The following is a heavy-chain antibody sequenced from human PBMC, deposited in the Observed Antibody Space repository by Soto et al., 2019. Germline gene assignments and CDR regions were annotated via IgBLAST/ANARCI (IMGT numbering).Heavy chain of an antibody. Sequence: PSETLSLTCTVSGGSISSSSYYWGWIRQPPGKGLEWIGSIYYSGSTYYNPSLKSRVTISVDTSKNQFSLKLSSVTAADTAVYYCATKMAGELGSSYYYYGMDVWGQGTTVTVSS. CDR3: ATKMAGELGSSYYYYGMDV. J-gene: IGHJ6*02. V-gene: IGHV4-39*01. CDR2: IYYSGST. D-gene: IGHD7-27*01. CDR1: GGSISSSSYY.